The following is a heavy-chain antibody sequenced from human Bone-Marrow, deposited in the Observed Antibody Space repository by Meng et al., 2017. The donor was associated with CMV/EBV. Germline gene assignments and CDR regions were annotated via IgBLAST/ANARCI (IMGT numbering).Heavy chain of an antibody. Sequence: SGPTLVKPTETLTLTCTVSGFSLSNARMGVSWIRQPPGKALEWLAHIFSNDEKSYSTSLKSRLTISKETSKSQVVLTMTNMDPVDTATYYCARIISSVDYYYGMDVWGQGTTVTVSS. V-gene: IGHV2-26*01. J-gene: IGHJ6*02. CDR2: IFSNDEK. CDR1: GFSLSNARMG. CDR3: ARIISSVDYYYGMDV. D-gene: IGHD6-13*01.